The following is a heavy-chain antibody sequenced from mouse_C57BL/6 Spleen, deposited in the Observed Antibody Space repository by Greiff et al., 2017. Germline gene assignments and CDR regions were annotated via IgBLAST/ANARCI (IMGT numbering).Heavy chain of an antibody. Sequence: VKLMESGAELVKPGASVKISCKASGYAFSSYWMNWVKQRPGKGLEWIGQIYPGDGDTNYNGKFKGKATLTADKSSSTAYMQLSSLTSEDSAVYFCARTRSPYFDYWGQGTTLTVSS. CDR3: ARTRSPYFDY. V-gene: IGHV1-80*01. J-gene: IGHJ2*01. CDR2: IYPGDGDT. CDR1: GYAFSSYW.